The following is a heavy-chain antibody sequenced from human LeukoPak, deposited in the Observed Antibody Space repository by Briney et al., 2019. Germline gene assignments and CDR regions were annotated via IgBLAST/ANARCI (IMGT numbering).Heavy chain of an antibody. D-gene: IGHD3-10*01. CDR2: IDSVGTTT. V-gene: IGHV3-74*01. Sequence: GGSLRLSCAASGFTFSSYWMHWVRQAPGRGLVWVSRIDSVGTTTNYADSVKGRFTISRDNAKNTLYLQMNSLRAEDTAVYFCARDVFPYYYASGETGNWFDPWGQGTLVTVSS. J-gene: IGHJ5*02. CDR1: GFTFSSYW. CDR3: ARDVFPYYYASGETGNWFDP.